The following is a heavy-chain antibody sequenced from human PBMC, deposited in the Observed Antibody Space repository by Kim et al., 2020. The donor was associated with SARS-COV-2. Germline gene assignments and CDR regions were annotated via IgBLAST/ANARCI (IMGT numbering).Heavy chain of an antibody. V-gene: IGHV3-23*01. CDR2: ISGSGGST. Sequence: GGSLRLSCAASGFTFSSYAMSWVRQAPGKGLEWVSAISGSGGSTYYADSVKGRFTISRDNSKNTLYLQMNSLRAEDTDVYYCAIGSSGRYYFDYWGQGTLVTVSS. J-gene: IGHJ4*02. CDR1: GFTFSSYA. D-gene: IGHD6-19*01. CDR3: AIGSSGRYYFDY.